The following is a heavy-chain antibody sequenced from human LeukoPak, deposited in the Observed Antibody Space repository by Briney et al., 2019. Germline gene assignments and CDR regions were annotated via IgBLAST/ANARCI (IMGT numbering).Heavy chain of an antibody. D-gene: IGHD3-22*01. CDR2: ISSSSTYI. Sequence: PGGSLRLSCAVSGFTFSRYSMNWVRQAPGKGLEWVSSISSSSTYIYYADSVKGRFTISRDNAKNSLYLQMTSLRAEDTAVYYCARAYYYESSWGWEGVFDIWGQGTMVTVSS. CDR3: ARAYYYESSWGWEGVFDI. V-gene: IGHV3-21*01. J-gene: IGHJ3*02. CDR1: GFTFSRYS.